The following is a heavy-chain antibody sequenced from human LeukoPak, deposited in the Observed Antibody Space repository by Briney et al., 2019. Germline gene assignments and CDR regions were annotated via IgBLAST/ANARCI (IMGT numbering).Heavy chain of an antibody. CDR1: GFTFSSYG. J-gene: IGHJ4*02. CDR3: AKDGAGFWSGYRLVYYFDY. Sequence: PGGSLRLSCAASGFTFSSYGMHWVRQAPGKGLEWVAVIWYDGSNKYYADSVKGRFTIFRDNSKNTLYLQMNSLRAEDTAVYYCAKDGAGFWSGYRLVYYFDYWGQGTLVTVSS. CDR2: IWYDGSNK. V-gene: IGHV3-33*06. D-gene: IGHD3-3*01.